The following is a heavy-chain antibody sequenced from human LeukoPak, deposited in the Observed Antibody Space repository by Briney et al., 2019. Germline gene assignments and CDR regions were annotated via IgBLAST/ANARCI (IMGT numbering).Heavy chain of an antibody. CDR2: ISGST. J-gene: IGHJ6*03. CDR1: GGSISSYY. Sequence: PSETLSLTCTVSGGSISSYYWSWIRQPAGKGLEWIGRISGSTNYNPSLKSRVTISVDTSKNQFSLKLSSVTAADTAVYYCARQADYMDVWGKGTTVTVSS. CDR3: ARQADYMDV. V-gene: IGHV4-4*07.